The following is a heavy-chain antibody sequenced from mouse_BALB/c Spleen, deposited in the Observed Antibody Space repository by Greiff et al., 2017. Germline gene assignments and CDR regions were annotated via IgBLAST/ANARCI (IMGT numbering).Heavy chain of an antibody. CDR3: AKRDFGDGYPYYYAMDY. Sequence: QVQLKESGPSLVQPSQSLSITCTVSGFSLTSYGVHWVRQSPGKGLEWLGVIWRGGSTDYNAAFMSRLSITKDNSKSQVFFKMNSLQADDTAIYYCAKRDFGDGYPYYYAMDYWGQGTSVTVSS. CDR1: GFSLTSYG. V-gene: IGHV2-5-1*01. CDR2: IWRGGST. D-gene: IGHD2-3*01. J-gene: IGHJ4*01.